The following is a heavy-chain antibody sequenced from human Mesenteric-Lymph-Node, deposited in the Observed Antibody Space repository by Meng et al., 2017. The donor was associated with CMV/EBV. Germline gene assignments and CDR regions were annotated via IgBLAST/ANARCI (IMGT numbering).Heavy chain of an antibody. CDR1: FSDAW. Sequence: FSDAWMTWVRQAPGKGLEWFGRIKNKIDGGSAYYAAPVKGRFTISRDDSKNTLYLQMNSLKTEDTAVYYCTTVGDSGTYYSYYGMDVWGQGTTVTVSS. CDR3: TTVGDSGTYYSYYGMDV. V-gene: IGHV3-15*01. J-gene: IGHJ6*02. D-gene: IGHD1-26*01. CDR2: IKNKIDGGSA.